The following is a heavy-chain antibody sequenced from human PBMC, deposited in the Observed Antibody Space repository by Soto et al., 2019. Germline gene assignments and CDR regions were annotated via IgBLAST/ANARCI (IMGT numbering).Heavy chain of an antibody. V-gene: IGHV3-30-3*01. Sequence: ESGGGVVQPGRSLRLSCAASGFTFSSYAMHWVRQAPGKGLEWVAVISYDGSNKYYADSVKGRFTISRDNSKNTLYLQMNSLRAEDTAVYYCARWSGMDVWGQGTTVTVSS. CDR2: ISYDGSNK. J-gene: IGHJ6*02. CDR3: ARWSGMDV. CDR1: GFTFSSYA.